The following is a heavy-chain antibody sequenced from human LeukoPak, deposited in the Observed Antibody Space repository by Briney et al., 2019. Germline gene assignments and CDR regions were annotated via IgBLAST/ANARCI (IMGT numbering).Heavy chain of an antibody. CDR3: ASVAAAGSLDY. Sequence: PGRSLRLSCAASGFTFSSYGMHWVRQAPGMGLEWVAVIWYDGSNKYYADSVKGRFTISRDNSKNTLYLQMNSLRAEDTAVYYCASVAAAGSLDYWGQGTLVTVSS. J-gene: IGHJ4*02. V-gene: IGHV3-33*01. CDR2: IWYDGSNK. D-gene: IGHD6-13*01. CDR1: GFTFSSYG.